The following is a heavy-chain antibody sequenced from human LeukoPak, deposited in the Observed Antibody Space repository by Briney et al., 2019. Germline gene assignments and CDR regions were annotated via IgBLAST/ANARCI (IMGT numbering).Heavy chain of an antibody. J-gene: IGHJ5*02. CDR3: TTSASLPWT. CDR2: IKSKTNGGTT. CDR1: GFTFSSVW. V-gene: IGHV3-15*01. D-gene: IGHD1-1*01. Sequence: GGSLRLSCAASGFTFSSVWMTWVRQAPGKGLEWVGRIKSKTNGGTTDYAAPVRGRFTISRDDPKNTVYLEMNSLKTEDTAVYYCTTSASLPWTWGQGTLVTVSS.